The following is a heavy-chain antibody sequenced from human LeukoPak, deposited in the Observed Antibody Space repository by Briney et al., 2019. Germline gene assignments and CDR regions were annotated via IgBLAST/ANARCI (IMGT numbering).Heavy chain of an antibody. Sequence: GGSLGLSCAAPGFTLNGYWMHWVRQAPGKGLVWVSRINSDGSTTSYADSVKGRFTISRDNSKNTLYLQMNSLRAEDTAVYYCAKDSQIVVVPAAMDYYYYYMDVWGKGTTVTVSS. CDR1: GFTLNGYW. CDR2: INSDGSTT. D-gene: IGHD2-2*01. J-gene: IGHJ6*03. CDR3: AKDSQIVVVPAAMDYYYYYMDV. V-gene: IGHV3-74*01.